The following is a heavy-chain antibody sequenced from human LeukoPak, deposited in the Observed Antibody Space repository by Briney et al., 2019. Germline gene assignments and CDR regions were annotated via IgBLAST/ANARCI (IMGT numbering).Heavy chain of an antibody. Sequence: GGSLRLSCVASGFTFSSYAMSWVRQAPGKGLEWVSAISGSGGSTYYADSVKGRFTISRDNSKNTLYLQMNSLRAEDTAVYYCAKLRSTNYYGSGTPSWGQGTLVTVSS. D-gene: IGHD3-10*01. V-gene: IGHV3-23*01. CDR2: ISGSGGST. CDR1: GFTFSSYA. J-gene: IGHJ5*02. CDR3: AKLRSTNYYGSGTPS.